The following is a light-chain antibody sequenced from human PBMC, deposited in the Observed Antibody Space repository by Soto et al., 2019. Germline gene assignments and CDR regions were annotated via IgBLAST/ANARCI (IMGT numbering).Light chain of an antibody. J-gene: IGKJ2*01. CDR2: DAS. CDR3: QQYESFSPYT. V-gene: IGKV1-5*01. CDR1: QSVSSS. Sequence: DIQMTQSPSTLSAFVGDRVTITCRASQSVSSSLAWYQQKPGKAPKLLIYDASTLESGVPSSFSGSGYGTAFTLTINSLQPGDFATYYCQQYESFSPYTFGQGTRLQI.